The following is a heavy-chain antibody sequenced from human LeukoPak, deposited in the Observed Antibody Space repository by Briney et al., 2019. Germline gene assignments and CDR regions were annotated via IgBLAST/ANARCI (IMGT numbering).Heavy chain of an antibody. CDR2: ISGSGGNK. J-gene: IGHJ5*02. CDR1: GFTFSTYV. CDR3: ARSYVGYTYAYH. D-gene: IGHD5-18*01. V-gene: IGHV3-21*01. Sequence: PGGSLRLSCAASGFTFSTYVINWVRQAPGKGLEWVSGISGSGGNKYYADSVKGRFTISRDNAKNSLYLQMNSLRAEDTAVYYCARSYVGYTYAYHWGQGTLVTVSS.